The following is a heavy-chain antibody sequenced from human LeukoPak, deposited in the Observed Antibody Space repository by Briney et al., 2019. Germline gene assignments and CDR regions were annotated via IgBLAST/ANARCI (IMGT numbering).Heavy chain of an antibody. CDR2: ISGSGGST. V-gene: IGHV3-23*01. J-gene: IGHJ4*02. D-gene: IGHD4-11*01. Sequence: GGSLRLSCAASGFTFSSYGMSWVRQAPGKGLEWVSAISGSGGSTYYADSVKGRFTISRDNSKNTLYLQMNSLRAEDTAVYYCAKDLLGGRTVTAFWDYWGQGTLVTVSS. CDR1: GFTFSSYG. CDR3: AKDLLGGRTVTAFWDY.